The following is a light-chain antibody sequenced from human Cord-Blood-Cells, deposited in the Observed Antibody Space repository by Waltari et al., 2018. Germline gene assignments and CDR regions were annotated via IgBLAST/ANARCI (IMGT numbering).Light chain of an antibody. V-gene: IGKV2-40*01. CDR3: MQRIEFPYT. Sequence: DIVMTQTPLPLPVTPGEPASISCRSSQSLLDRDDGNTYLDWYLQTPGQSPQLLIYALSYRASGDPDRFSGSGSGTEFTLKISRVEAEDVGVYYCMQRIEFPYTFGQGTKLEI. J-gene: IGKJ2*01. CDR1: QSLLDRDDGNTY. CDR2: ALS.